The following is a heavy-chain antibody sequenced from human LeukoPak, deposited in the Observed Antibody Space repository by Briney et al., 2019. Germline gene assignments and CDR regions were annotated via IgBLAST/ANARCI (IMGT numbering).Heavy chain of an antibody. J-gene: IGHJ6*03. CDR1: GFTFSSYA. CDR2: ISYDGSNK. V-gene: IGHV3-30*04. CDR3: ARDPGYYYYYYMDV. Sequence: GGSLRLSCAASGFTFSSYAMHWVRQAPGKGLEWVAVISYDGSNKYYADSVKGRFTISRDNSKNTLYLQMNSLRAEDTAVYYCARDPGYYYYYYMDVWGKGTTVTVSS.